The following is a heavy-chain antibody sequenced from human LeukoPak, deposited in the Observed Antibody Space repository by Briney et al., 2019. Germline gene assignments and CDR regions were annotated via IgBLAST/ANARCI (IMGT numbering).Heavy chain of an antibody. CDR3: ATTRESVAATKVAFDI. CDR1: GYTFTSYY. D-gene: IGHD2-15*01. J-gene: IGHJ3*02. V-gene: IGHV1-46*03. Sequence: ASVKVSCKASGYTFTSYYMHWVRQAPGQGLEWVGIINPSGGSTSYAQKFQGRVTMTRDTSTSTVYMELSSLRSEDTAVYYCATTRESVAATKVAFDIWGQGTMVTVSS. CDR2: INPSGGST.